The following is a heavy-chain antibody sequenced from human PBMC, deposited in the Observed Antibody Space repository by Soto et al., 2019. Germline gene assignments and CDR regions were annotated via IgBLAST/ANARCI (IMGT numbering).Heavy chain of an antibody. Sequence: QVQLVQSGAEVKKPGSSVKVSCKASGGTFSSYAISWVRQAPGQGLEWMGGIIPIFGTANYAQKFQGRVTITADESTSTAYMELSSLRSEDTAVYYCARDLGSSWEVFYYYYGMDVWGQGTTVTVSS. J-gene: IGHJ6*02. CDR2: IIPIFGTA. CDR3: ARDLGSSWEVFYYYYGMDV. V-gene: IGHV1-69*01. CDR1: GGTFSSYA. D-gene: IGHD6-13*01.